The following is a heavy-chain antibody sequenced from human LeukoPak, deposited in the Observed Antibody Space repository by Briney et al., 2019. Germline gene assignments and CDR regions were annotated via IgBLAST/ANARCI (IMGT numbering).Heavy chain of an antibody. CDR2: ISSGSTYI. J-gene: IGHJ4*02. D-gene: IGHD6-13*01. CDR3: ARRRGQQLVPPDY. Sequence: GGSLRLSCAASGFTFSSYSMNWVRQAPGKGLEWVSSISSGSTYIYYADSVKGRFSTSRDNAKNSLYLQMNSLRAEDTAVYYCARRRGQQLVPPDYWGQGTLVTVSS. CDR1: GFTFSSYS. V-gene: IGHV3-21*01.